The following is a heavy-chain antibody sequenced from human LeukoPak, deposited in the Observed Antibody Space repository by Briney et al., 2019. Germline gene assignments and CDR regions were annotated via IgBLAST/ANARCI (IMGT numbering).Heavy chain of an antibody. CDR1: GFTFSRYS. V-gene: IGHV3-74*01. CDR3: ARGPSGYHNT. CDR2: VNSDGSGT. D-gene: IGHD5-12*01. Sequence: GGSLGLSCAASGFTFSRYSMHWVRQAPGKGLVWVSHVNSDGSGTDYADSVKGRFTISRDNAKNTLYLQMNSLRVEDTAVYYCARGPSGYHNTGGQGTLVTVSS. J-gene: IGHJ4*02.